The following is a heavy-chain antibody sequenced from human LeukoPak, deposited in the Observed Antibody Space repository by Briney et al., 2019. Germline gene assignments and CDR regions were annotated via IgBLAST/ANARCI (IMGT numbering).Heavy chain of an antibody. CDR2: INHSGST. Sequence: SETLSLTCAVYGGSFSNYYWSWIRQPPGKGLEWIGEINHSGSTYYNPSLKSRVTISVDTSKNQFSLKLSSVTAADTAMYYCARLRRVGATPFDYWGQGTLVTVSS. J-gene: IGHJ4*02. CDR1: GGSFSNYY. V-gene: IGHV4-34*01. CDR3: ARLRRVGATPFDY. D-gene: IGHD1-26*01.